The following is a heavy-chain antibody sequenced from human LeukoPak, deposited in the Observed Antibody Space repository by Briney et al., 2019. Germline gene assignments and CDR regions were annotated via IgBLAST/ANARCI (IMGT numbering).Heavy chain of an antibody. Sequence: ASVKVSCKASGGTFSSCAISWVRQAPGQGLEWMGGIIPIFGTANYAQKFQGRVTITADESTSTAYMELSSLRSEDTAVYYCARAGVATTIYHYYYGMDVWGKGTTVTVSS. V-gene: IGHV1-69*01. CDR2: IIPIFGTA. J-gene: IGHJ6*04. CDR1: GGTFSSCA. CDR3: ARAGVATTIYHYYYGMDV. D-gene: IGHD5-12*01.